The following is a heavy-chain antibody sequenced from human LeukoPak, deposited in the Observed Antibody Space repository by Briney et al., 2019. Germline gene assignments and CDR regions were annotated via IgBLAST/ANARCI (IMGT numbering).Heavy chain of an antibody. J-gene: IGHJ5*02. CDR1: GYTFTSYG. Sequence: ASVKVSCKASGYTFTSYGISWVRQAPGQGLEWMGWISAYNGNTNYAQKLQGRVTMTTDTSTSTAYMELRSLRSDDTAVYYCARGSPGYCGGGSCRGGWFDPWGQGTLVTVSS. CDR2: ISAYNGNT. V-gene: IGHV1-18*01. D-gene: IGHD2-15*01. CDR3: ARGSPGYCGGGSCRGGWFDP.